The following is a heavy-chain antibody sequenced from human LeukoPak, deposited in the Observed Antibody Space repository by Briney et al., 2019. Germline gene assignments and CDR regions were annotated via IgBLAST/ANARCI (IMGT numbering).Heavy chain of an antibody. CDR2: IRDDGSIK. Sequence: GGSLRLSCAASGFAFRNYGVHWVRQAPGKGLEWVTFIRDDGSIKNYADSVKGRSTISRDNSKNTMYLQMNSLRAEDTAIYYCAKDLGTRSVHDALDIWGQGTMVTVSS. V-gene: IGHV3-30*02. D-gene: IGHD1-1*01. CDR1: GFAFRNYG. CDR3: AKDLGTRSVHDALDI. J-gene: IGHJ3*02.